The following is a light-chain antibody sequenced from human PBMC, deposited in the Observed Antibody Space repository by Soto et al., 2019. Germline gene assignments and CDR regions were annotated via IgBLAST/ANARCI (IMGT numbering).Light chain of an antibody. J-gene: IGKJ5*01. CDR2: WAS. V-gene: IGKV4-1*01. Sequence: DILMTQSPASLAVSLGERATINCKSSQSFLYSSNNKNYLAWYQQKPGQPPKLLIYWASTRESGVPDRFSGSGSGTDFTLTISGLLPEDFATYHCQQLKTLPFTFGQGTRLEIK. CDR3: QQLKTLPFT. CDR1: QSFLYSSNNKNY.